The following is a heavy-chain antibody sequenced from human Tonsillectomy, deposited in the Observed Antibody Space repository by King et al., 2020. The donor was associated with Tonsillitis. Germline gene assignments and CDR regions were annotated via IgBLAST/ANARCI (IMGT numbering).Heavy chain of an antibody. D-gene: IGHD3-9*01. V-gene: IGHV2-70*13. J-gene: IGHJ2*01. Sequence: VTLKESGPALVKPTQTLTLTCTFSGFSLSTGGMCVNWIRQPPGKALEWLALIAWDDDKYFNTSLKTRLTISKDTSKNQVVLTMTNMDPVDTATYYCARMGACYSIMTGYSPDWYFDLWGRGTLVTVSS. CDR3: ARMGACYSIMTGYSPDWYFDL. CDR2: IAWDDDK. CDR1: GFSLSTGGMC.